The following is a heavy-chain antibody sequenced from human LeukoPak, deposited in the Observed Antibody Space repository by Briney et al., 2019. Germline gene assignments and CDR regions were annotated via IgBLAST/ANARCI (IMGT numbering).Heavy chain of an antibody. CDR1: GFTFSSYG. D-gene: IGHD3-10*01. V-gene: IGHV3-30*18. CDR3: AKAEDYYGSGENDY. Sequence: GGSLRLSCAASGFTFSSYGMHWVRQAPGKGLEWVAVISYDGSNKYYADSVKGRFTISRDNSKNTLYLQMNSLRAEDTAVYYCAKAEDYYGSGENDYWGQGTLVTVSS. CDR2: ISYDGSNK. J-gene: IGHJ4*02.